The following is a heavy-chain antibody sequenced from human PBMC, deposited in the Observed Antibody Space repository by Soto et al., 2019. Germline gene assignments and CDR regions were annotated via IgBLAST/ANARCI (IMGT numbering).Heavy chain of an antibody. Sequence: QITLKESGPTLVKPTQTLTLTCTFSGFSLSTSGGGVGWIRQPPGKALEWLALIYWDDDKRSSPSLKNRLTITKDTSKNQVVLTMTNMDPLDTATYYCAHTHAKQQLVSEWFDPWGQGTLVTVSS. CDR1: GFSLSTSGGG. J-gene: IGHJ5*02. D-gene: IGHD6-13*01. CDR2: IYWDDDK. V-gene: IGHV2-5*02. CDR3: AHTHAKQQLVSEWFDP.